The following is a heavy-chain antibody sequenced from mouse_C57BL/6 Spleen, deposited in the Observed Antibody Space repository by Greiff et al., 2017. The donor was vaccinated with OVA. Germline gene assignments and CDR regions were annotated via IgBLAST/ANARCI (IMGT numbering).Heavy chain of an antibody. V-gene: IGHV5-4*03. CDR3: ARGEVYYYGRGFAY. CDR2: ISDGGSYT. CDR1: GFTFSSYA. Sequence: EVMLVVSGGGLVKPGGSLKLSCAASGFTFSSYAMSWVRQTPEKRLEWVATISDGGSYTYYPDNVQGRFTISRDNAKNNLYLQMSHLKSEDTAMYYCARGEVYYYGRGFAYWGQGTLVTVSA. D-gene: IGHD1-1*01. J-gene: IGHJ3*01.